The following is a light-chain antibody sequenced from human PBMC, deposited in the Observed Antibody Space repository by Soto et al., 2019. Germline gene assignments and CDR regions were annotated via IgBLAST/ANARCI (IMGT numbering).Light chain of an antibody. CDR2: GAS. Sequence: EIVLTQSPGTLSLSPGERATLSCRASQSVSSSYLAWYQQKPGQAPRLLIYGASRRATGIPDRFSGSGSGTDFTLTISRLEPEDFAVYYCQQGNTFGQGTKLEIK. CDR3: QQGNT. V-gene: IGKV3-20*01. CDR1: QSVSSSY. J-gene: IGKJ2*01.